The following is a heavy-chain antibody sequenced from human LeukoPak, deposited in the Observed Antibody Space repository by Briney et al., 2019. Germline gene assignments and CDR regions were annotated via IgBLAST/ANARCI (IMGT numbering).Heavy chain of an antibody. CDR1: GGSISSYY. J-gene: IGHJ5*02. Sequence: SETLSLTCTVAGGSISSYYWSWIRQPAGKGLEWIGRIYTSGSTNYNPSLKSRVTMSVDTSKNQFSLKLSSVTAADTAVYYCARGGGCSSTSCYSGVGWFDPWGQGTLVTVSS. V-gene: IGHV4-4*07. D-gene: IGHD2-2*01. CDR2: IYTSGST. CDR3: ARGGGCSSTSCYSGVGWFDP.